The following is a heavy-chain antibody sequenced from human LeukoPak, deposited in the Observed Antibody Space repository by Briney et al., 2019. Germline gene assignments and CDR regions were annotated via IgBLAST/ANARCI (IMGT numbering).Heavy chain of an antibody. CDR3: AGLVGRYSSGLYYYYFDY. CDR2: MYLSGTT. Sequence: SETLSLTCTVSGGSINSLDLWSWVRQPPGKGLEWIGEMYLSGTTHSNPSVKSRVTISIDKSKNQFFLNLSSVTAADTAVYYCAGLVGRYSSGLYYYYFDYWGQGTLVTVSS. J-gene: IGHJ4*02. D-gene: IGHD3-22*01. V-gene: IGHV4-4*02. CDR1: GGSINSLDL.